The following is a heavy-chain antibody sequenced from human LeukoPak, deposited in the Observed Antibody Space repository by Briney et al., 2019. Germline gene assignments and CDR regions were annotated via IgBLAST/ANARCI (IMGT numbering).Heavy chain of an antibody. D-gene: IGHD2-2*01. CDR2: IKQGGGEK. CDR1: GCTFSSYW. Sequence: PGGPLTLPCTASGCTFSSYWMSWVRQAPGKGLEWVANIKQGGGEKYYGDSVKGRFTISRDNAKNTLYLQMNSLRVEDTAVYYCATEVGTPAIRSAFDIWGQGTMVTVSS. V-gene: IGHV3-7*01. J-gene: IGHJ3*02. CDR3: ATEVGTPAIRSAFDI.